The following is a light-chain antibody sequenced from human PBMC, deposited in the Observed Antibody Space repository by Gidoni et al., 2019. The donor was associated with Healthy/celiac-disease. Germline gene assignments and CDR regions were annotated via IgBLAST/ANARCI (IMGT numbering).Light chain of an antibody. J-gene: IGKJ2*01. V-gene: IGKV1-39*01. CDR3: QHSYSTPVT. CDR1: QSISSY. CDR2: AAS. Sequence: DIQMTQSPSSLSASVGYRVTITCRASQSISSYLNWYQQKPGKAPKLLIYAASSLQSGVPSRFSGSGSGTDFTLTISSLQPEDFATYYCQHSYSTPVTFGQGTKLEIK.